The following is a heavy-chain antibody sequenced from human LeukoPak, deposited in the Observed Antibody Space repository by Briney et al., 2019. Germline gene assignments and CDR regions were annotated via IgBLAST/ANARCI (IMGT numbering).Heavy chain of an antibody. CDR3: AKGRNEDGDAALNY. Sequence: GGSLRLSCAASGFTFSSYSMSWVRQAPGKGLEWVSYITSTSSTVYYADSVKGRFTVSRDNAKNSLYLQMNSLRAEDTAAYHCAKGRNEDGDAALNYWGQGTLVTVSS. V-gene: IGHV3-48*01. D-gene: IGHD4-17*01. J-gene: IGHJ4*02. CDR2: ITSTSSTV. CDR1: GFTFSSYS.